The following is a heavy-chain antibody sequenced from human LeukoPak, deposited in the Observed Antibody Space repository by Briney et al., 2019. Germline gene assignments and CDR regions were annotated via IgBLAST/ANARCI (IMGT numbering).Heavy chain of an antibody. CDR3: ARSLKVSAALDVFDI. V-gene: IGHV3-21*01. D-gene: IGHD2-2*01. CDR2: ISCSGGSI. Sequence: PGGSLRLSCAASEFTFSSHSMNWVRQAPGKGLEWVSSISCSGGSIYYADSLKGRFTISRDNAKNSLYLQMNSLRAEDTAVYFCARSLKVSAALDVFDIWGQGTMVTVSS. CDR1: EFTFSSHS. J-gene: IGHJ3*02.